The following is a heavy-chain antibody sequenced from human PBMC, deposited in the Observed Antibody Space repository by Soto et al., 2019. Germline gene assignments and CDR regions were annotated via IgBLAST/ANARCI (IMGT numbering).Heavy chain of an antibody. J-gene: IGHJ4*02. Sequence: WASVKVSCKASGGTFSSYAISWVRQAPGQGLEWMGGIIPIFGTANYAQKFQGRVTITADESTSTAYMELSSLRSEDTAVYYCARVRYSYGYLGPGRRVGFDYWGQGTLVTVSS. V-gene: IGHV1-69*13. D-gene: IGHD5-18*01. CDR1: GGTFSSYA. CDR2: IIPIFGTA. CDR3: ARVRYSYGYLGPGRRVGFDY.